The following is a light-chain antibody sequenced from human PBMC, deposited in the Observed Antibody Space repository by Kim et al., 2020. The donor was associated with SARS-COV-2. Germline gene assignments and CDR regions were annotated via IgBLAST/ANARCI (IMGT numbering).Light chain of an antibody. CDR2: EDN. V-gene: IGLV6-57*03. CDR3: QSYDSSNPVV. Sequence: KTVTISCTRSSGSIASNYVQWYQQRPGSVPTTVIYEDNQRPSGVPDRFSGSIDSSSNSASLTISGLKTEDEADYYCQSYDSSNPVVFGGGTQLTVL. J-gene: IGLJ2*01. CDR1: SGSIASNY.